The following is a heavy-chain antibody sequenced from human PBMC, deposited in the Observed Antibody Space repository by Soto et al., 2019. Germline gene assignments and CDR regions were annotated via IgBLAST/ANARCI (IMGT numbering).Heavy chain of an antibody. J-gene: IGHJ5*02. Sequence: SVKVSCKASGGSFSSLVISWLRQAPGQGPEWMGGINPMLGVANFAQKFQDRVTITADESTTTAYMELSSLRSEDTAVYYCARGPAQFDPWGQGTLVTVPQ. V-gene: IGHV1-69*10. CDR1: GGSFSSLV. CDR3: ARGPAQFDP. D-gene: IGHD2-2*01. CDR2: INPMLGVA.